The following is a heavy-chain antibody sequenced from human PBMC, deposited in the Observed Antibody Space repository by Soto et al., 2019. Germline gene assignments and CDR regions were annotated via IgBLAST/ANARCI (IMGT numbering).Heavy chain of an antibody. Sequence: GGSLRLSCAASGFTFSSYAMHWVRQAPGKGLEWVAVISYDGSNKYYADSVKGRLTISRDNSKNTLYLQMNSLRAEDTAVYYCQYQLRQHGMDVWGQGTTVTVSS. CDR2: ISYDGSNK. CDR3: QYQLRQHGMDV. D-gene: IGHD2-2*01. V-gene: IGHV3-30-3*01. J-gene: IGHJ6*02. CDR1: GFTFSSYA.